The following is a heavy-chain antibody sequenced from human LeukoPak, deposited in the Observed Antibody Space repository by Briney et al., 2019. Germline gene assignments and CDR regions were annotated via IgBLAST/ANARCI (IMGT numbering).Heavy chain of an antibody. D-gene: IGHD2-15*01. CDR3: ARDRDLGYCSGGSCYGNWFDP. J-gene: IGHJ5*02. V-gene: IGHV1-18*01. CDR1: GYTFTSYG. CDR2: ISASNGNT. Sequence: ASVKVSCKASGYTFTSYGISWVRQAPGQGLEWMGWISASNGNTNYAQKLQGRVTMTTDTSTSTAYMELRSLRSDDTAVYYCARDRDLGYCSGGSCYGNWFDPWGQGTLVTVSS.